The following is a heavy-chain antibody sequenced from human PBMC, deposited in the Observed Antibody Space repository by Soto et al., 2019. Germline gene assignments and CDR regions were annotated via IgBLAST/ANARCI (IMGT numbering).Heavy chain of an antibody. J-gene: IGHJ3*02. CDR2: ISDGGDLT. D-gene: IGHD3-10*01. CDR1: GFALTGHP. V-gene: IGHV3-23*01. CDR3: ARRVIGSSRAFDI. Sequence: GGSLRLSCAASGFALTGHPMSWVRQAPERGLEWVAGISDGGDLTYNADSVKGRFTISRDNSRNTLYLQMNSLRAEDTAVYYCARRVIGSSRAFDIWGQGTMVTVSS.